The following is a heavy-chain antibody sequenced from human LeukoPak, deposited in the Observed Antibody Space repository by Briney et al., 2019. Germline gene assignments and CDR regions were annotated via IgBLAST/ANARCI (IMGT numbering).Heavy chain of an antibody. J-gene: IGHJ4*02. CDR1: GFSLRTYA. CDR3: AKGLVVNDNYFDN. Sequence: GGSLRLSCAASGFSLRTYAMNWVRQVPGKGLEWVSSIGGSDDTTYYADSVKGRFTISSDFSTNTVSLQMTSLRAEDTAVYFCAKGLVVNDNYFDNWGQGALVTVSS. D-gene: IGHD2-2*01. V-gene: IGHV3-23*01. CDR2: IGGSDDTT.